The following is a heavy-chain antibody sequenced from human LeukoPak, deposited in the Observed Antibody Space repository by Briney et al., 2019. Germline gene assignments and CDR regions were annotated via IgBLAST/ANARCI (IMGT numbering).Heavy chain of an antibody. D-gene: IGHD6-13*01. CDR3: AKDRVAAAGTGSGFDY. CDR2: IYSGGST. CDR1: GFTVSSNY. J-gene: IGHJ4*02. Sequence: GGSLRLSCAASGFTVSSNYMSWVRQAPGKGLEWVSVIYSGGSTYYADSVKGRFTISRDNSKNTLYLQMNSLRAEDTAVYYCAKDRVAAAGTGSGFDYWGQGTLVTVSS. V-gene: IGHV3-53*01.